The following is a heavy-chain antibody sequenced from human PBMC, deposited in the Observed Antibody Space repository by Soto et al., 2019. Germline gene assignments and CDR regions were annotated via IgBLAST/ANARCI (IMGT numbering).Heavy chain of an antibody. Sequence: QMQLQESGPGLVKPSQTLSLTCTVSGGSIGSDDYYWTWIRQTPGKALEWIAYIHDRGTTFYNTSLKSRIGISLDTAKKQFSLRLTSVTAADTAVYYCARNDIAGPFWYFGLWGRGILVTVSS. V-gene: IGHV4-30-4*01. J-gene: IGHJ2*01. CDR3: ARNDIAGPFWYFGL. CDR1: GGSIGSDDYY. CDR2: IHDRGTT.